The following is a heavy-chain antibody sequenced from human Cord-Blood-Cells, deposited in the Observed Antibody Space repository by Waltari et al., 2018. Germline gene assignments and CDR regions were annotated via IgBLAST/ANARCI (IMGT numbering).Heavy chain of an antibody. Sequence: QLPLQESGPGLVKPSETLSLTCTVSGGSISSSSYYWGWIRQPPGKGREWIGSIYYSGGTSYNPSLKSGGTISVDTSKNQFSLKLSSVTAADTAVYYCARLLLGAGDYWGQGTLVTVSS. CDR3: ARLLLGAGDY. J-gene: IGHJ4*02. CDR2: IYYSGGT. V-gene: IGHV4-39*01. D-gene: IGHD3-16*01. CDR1: GGSISSSSYY.